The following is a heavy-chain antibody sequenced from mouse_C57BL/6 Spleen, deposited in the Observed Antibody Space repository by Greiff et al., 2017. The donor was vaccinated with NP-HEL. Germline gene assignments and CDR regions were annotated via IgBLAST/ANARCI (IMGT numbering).Heavy chain of an antibody. Sequence: EVQLQESGPGLVKPSQSLSLTCSVTGYSITSGYYWNWIRQFPGNKLEWMGYISYDGSNNYNPSLKNRISITRDTSKNQFFLKLNSVTTEDTATYYCARPYDYDVGYFDVWGTGTTVTVSS. CDR2: ISYDGSN. J-gene: IGHJ1*03. CDR1: GYSITSGYY. CDR3: ARPYDYDVGYFDV. V-gene: IGHV3-6*01. D-gene: IGHD2-4*01.